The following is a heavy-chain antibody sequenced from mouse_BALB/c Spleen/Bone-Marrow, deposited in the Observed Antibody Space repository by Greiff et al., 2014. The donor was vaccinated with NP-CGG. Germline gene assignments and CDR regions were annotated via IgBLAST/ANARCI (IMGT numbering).Heavy chain of an antibody. J-gene: IGHJ3*01. CDR2: INPGSGGT. CDR3: ARRDYSFAY. Sequence: QVQLQQSGAELVRPGTSVKVSCEASGYAFTNYLIEWVKQRPGQGLEWIGVINPGSGGTNYNEKFKGKATLTADKSSSTAYMQLSSLTSDDSAVYFCARRDYSFAYWGQGTLVTVSA. V-gene: IGHV1-54*01. CDR1: GYAFTNYL. D-gene: IGHD2-13*01.